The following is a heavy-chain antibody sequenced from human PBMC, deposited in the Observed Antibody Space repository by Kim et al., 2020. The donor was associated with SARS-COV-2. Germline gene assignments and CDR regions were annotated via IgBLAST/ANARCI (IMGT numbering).Heavy chain of an antibody. CDR3: ATLRGPGKN. CDR2: INHSGST. J-gene: IGHJ4*02. CDR1: GGSFSGYY. V-gene: IGHV4-34*01. Sequence: SETLSLTCAVYGGSFSGYYWSWIRQPPGKGLEWIGEINHSGSTNYNPSLKSRVTISVDTSKNQFSLKLSSVTAADTAVYYCATLRGPGKNWGQGTLVTVSS. D-gene: IGHD6-13*01.